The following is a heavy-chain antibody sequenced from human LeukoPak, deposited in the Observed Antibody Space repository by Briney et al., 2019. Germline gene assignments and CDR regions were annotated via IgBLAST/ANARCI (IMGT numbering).Heavy chain of an antibody. V-gene: IGHV4-4*09. Sequence: SETLSLTCTVFGGSISSYYWSWIRQPPGKGLEWLGYISTSGSTNYKSSLKSRVTISVDTTKNQFSLKLSSVTAADTAVYYCARHRQRGSYHIDAFDIWGQGTMVTVSS. D-gene: IGHD1-26*01. J-gene: IGHJ3*02. CDR2: ISTSGST. CDR3: ARHRQRGSYHIDAFDI. CDR1: GGSISSYY.